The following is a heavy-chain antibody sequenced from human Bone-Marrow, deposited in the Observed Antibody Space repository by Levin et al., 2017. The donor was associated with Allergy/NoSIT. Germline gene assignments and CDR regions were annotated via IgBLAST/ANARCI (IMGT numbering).Heavy chain of an antibody. D-gene: IGHD4-17*01. V-gene: IGHV2-5*01. CDR2: SYWNGDQ. Sequence: SGPTLVKPTETLTVTCTFSGFSVTPAGVGVVWIRQPPGKALEWLAVSYWNGDQRYSPALNRRLTITKDTSKNQVVLTMTNVDPLDTATEYCGYRQRSVDDHGISLWRQGTTVVVSS. CDR1: GFSVTPAGVG. J-gene: IGHJ6*02. CDR3: GYRQRSVDDHGISL.